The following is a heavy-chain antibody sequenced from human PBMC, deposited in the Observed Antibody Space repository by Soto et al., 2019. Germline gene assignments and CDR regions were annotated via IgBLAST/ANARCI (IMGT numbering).Heavy chain of an antibody. CDR2: IIPIFGTA. D-gene: IGHD6-13*01. Sequence: SVKVSCHATGVTFSSYAIRLVRQAPGQGLEWMGGIIPIFGTANYAQKFQGRVTITADESTSTAYMELSSLRSEDTAVYYCARSREGIAAAGPLGDWGQGTLVTVSS. CDR3: ARSREGIAAAGPLGD. V-gene: IGHV1-69*13. CDR1: GVTFSSYA. J-gene: IGHJ4*02.